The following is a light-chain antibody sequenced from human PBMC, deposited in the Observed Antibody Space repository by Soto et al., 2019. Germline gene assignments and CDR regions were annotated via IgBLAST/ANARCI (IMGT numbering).Light chain of an antibody. CDR3: QQYNKWPQT. Sequence: DIHMTQSPSTLPASVGDRVTITCRASQSISSWLAWYQQKPGKAPKLLIYDASSLESGVPSRFSGSGSGTEFTLTISSLQSEDIAVYYCQQYNKWPQTFGQGTKVDIK. CDR1: QSISSW. V-gene: IGKV1-5*01. J-gene: IGKJ1*01. CDR2: DAS.